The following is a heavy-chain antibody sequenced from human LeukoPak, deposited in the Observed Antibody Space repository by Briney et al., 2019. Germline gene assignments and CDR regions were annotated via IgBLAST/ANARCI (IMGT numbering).Heavy chain of an antibody. CDR1: GYTFTSYD. V-gene: IGHV1-2*02. Sequence: GASVTVSCKASGYTFTSYDIHWVRQAPGQGLEWMGWINPNINGTNYAQKFQGRFTMTGDRSMSTAYMELSSLRSADTAVHYCARERTPGSGYGVDYWGQGTVVTVSS. J-gene: IGHJ4*02. CDR2: INPNINGT. D-gene: IGHD6-25*01. CDR3: ARERTPGSGYGVDY.